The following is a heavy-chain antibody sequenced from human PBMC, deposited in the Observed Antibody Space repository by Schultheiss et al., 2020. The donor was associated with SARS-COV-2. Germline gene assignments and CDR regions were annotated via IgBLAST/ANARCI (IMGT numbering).Heavy chain of an antibody. Sequence: GGSLRLSCAASGFTFSSYGMNWVRQAPGKGLEWVSSISSTSSYIYYADSVKGRFTISRDNAKNSLYLQMNSLRAEDTAVYYCARVHSSGYDLSAMDVWGQGTTVTVSS. V-gene: IGHV3-21*01. J-gene: IGHJ6*02. CDR1: GFTFSSYG. D-gene: IGHD3-22*01. CDR3: ARVHSSGYDLSAMDV. CDR2: ISSTSSYI.